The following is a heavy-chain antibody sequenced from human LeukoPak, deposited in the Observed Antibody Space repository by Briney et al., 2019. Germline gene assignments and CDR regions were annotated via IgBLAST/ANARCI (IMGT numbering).Heavy chain of an antibody. CDR2: LRGDGET. V-gene: IGHV3-23*01. CDR3: AKASWVSSADAVL. D-gene: IGHD3-10*01. J-gene: IGHJ4*02. Sequence: GGSLTLSCVASGFTFSSYAMSWVRQAPARGLEWVSSLRGDGETFYADSVKGRFTLSRDDSRNTVFLHLNNLRVEDTVLYYCAKASWVSSADAVLWGQGTVVTVS. CDR1: GFTFSSYA.